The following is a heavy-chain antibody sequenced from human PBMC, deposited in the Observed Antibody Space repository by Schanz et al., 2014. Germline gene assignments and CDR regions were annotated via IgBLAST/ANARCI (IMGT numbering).Heavy chain of an antibody. J-gene: IGHJ5*01. D-gene: IGHD5-12*01. CDR1: GFTFSTSA. Sequence: VQLVESGGGLVEPGGSLRLSCEASGFTFSTSAMSWVRQAPGKGLEWVAFVRFDGSERYYADSVKGRFTISRDDSKSTLHLQMNSLRAEDTALYYCAKDVYRGYYSVSSDSWGQGTLVTVSS. CDR3: AKDVYRGYYSVSSDS. CDR2: VRFDGSER. V-gene: IGHV3-30*02.